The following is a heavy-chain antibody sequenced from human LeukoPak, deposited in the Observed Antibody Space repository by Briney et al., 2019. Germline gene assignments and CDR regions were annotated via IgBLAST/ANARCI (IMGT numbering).Heavy chain of an antibody. D-gene: IGHD2-2*02. CDR1: GYTFTSYG. CDR3: ARSLVAIVVVPAAIPPNWFDP. J-gene: IGHJ5*02. Sequence: ASVKVSCKASGYTFTSYGISWVRQAPGQGLEWMGWISAYNGKTNYAQKLQGRVTMTTDTSTSTAYMELRSLRSDDTAVYYCARSLVAIVVVPAAIPPNWFDPWGQGTLVTVSS. V-gene: IGHV1-18*04. CDR2: ISAYNGKT.